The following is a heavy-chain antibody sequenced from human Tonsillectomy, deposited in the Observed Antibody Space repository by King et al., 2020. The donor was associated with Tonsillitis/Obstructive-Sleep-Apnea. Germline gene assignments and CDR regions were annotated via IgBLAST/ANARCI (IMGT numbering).Heavy chain of an antibody. CDR3: AKNYGSASSYYRDV. CDR2: IISSGDST. D-gene: IGHD3-10*01. Sequence: VQLVESGGDLVQPGGSLRLSCAASGFTISSYAMSWARQAPGEGLEWVSSIISSGDSTNYADSVQGRFTISGDNSKNTLYLQMNSLRAEDTAVYYCAKNYGSASSYYRDVWGKGTTVTVAS. J-gene: IGHJ6*03. CDR1: GFTISSYA. V-gene: IGHV3-23*04.